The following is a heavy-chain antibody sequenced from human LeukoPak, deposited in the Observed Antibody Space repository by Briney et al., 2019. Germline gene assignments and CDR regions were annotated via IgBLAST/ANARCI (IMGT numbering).Heavy chain of an antibody. V-gene: IGHV4-59*01. CDR3: ARGGYYYLDV. CDR2: IFYNGNT. CDR1: DGSMSPYY. Sequence: SETLSLTCTVSDGSMSPYYRSWIRQSPGKGLEWIAYIFYNGNTKYNPSLWSRVMISIDTSRNQVFLNLNSVTAADTAVYYCARGGYYYLDVWSKGTTVTVSS. J-gene: IGHJ6*03.